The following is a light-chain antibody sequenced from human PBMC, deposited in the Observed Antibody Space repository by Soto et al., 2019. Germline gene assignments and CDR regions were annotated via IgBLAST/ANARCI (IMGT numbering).Light chain of an antibody. J-gene: IGKJ5*01. CDR3: QQYNNDLIT. V-gene: IGKV1-5*03. Sequence: DIQMTQFPSTLSASVGDRVTITCRASQSISSWLAWYQQKPGKAPKVLIYKASILESGVPSRFRGSGSGTEFTLTISSLQPDDFATYYCQQYNNDLITFGQGTRLEIK. CDR1: QSISSW. CDR2: KAS.